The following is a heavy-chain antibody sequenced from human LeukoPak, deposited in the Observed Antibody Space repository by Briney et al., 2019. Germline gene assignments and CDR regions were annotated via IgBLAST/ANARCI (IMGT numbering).Heavy chain of an antibody. V-gene: IGHV3-30-3*01. CDR3: ARDSSATPDY. CDR1: GFTLYSYT. J-gene: IGHJ4*02. CDR2: ISSDGSSK. D-gene: IGHD3-10*01. Sequence: GRSLRLSCTACGFTLYSYTMHWVRQAPGKGLEWVAVISSDGSSKYYADSVTGRFTISRDNPENTVYLQMNSPRPEDTAVYYCARDSSATPDYWGPGTLVTVSS.